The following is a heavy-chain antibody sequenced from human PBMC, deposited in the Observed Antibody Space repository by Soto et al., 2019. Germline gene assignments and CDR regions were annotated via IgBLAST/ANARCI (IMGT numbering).Heavy chain of an antibody. V-gene: IGHV5-10-1*01. CDR1: GYSFTSYW. D-gene: IGHD5-18*01. CDR2: IDPSDSYT. J-gene: IGHJ6*02. CDR3: ARRVYSYGNAYYYGMDV. Sequence: EVQLVQSGAEVKKPGESLRISCKGSGYSFTSYWISWVRQMPGKGLEWMGRIDPSDSYTNYSPSFQGHVTISADKSILTAYLQLSRLKASDTAMYYCARRVYSYGNAYYYGMDVWGQGTTVTVSS.